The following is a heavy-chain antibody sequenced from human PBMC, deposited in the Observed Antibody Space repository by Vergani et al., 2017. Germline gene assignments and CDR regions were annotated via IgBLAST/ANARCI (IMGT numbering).Heavy chain of an antibody. D-gene: IGHD1-14*01. CDR3: ACNPLESSAPLNGFDP. CDR2: ISAYNGNT. Sequence: QVQLVQSGAEVKKPGASVKVSCKAYGYTFTRYGISWVRQAPGQGVEWMGWISAYNGNTNYAQKLQGRVTMTTDTSTSPAYMERRSLRSDDTAVYYCACNPLESSAPLNGFDPWGQGTLVTVSS. J-gene: IGHJ5*02. CDR1: GYTFTRYG. V-gene: IGHV1-18*01.